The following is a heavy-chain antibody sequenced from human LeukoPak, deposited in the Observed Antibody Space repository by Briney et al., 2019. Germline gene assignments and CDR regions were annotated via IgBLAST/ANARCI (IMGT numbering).Heavy chain of an antibody. D-gene: IGHD3-22*01. CDR2: IYHSGST. V-gene: IGHV4-30-2*01. J-gene: IGHJ4*02. CDR1: GGSISSGGYY. Sequence: PSETLSLTYTVSGGSISSGGYYWSWIRQPPGKGLEWIGYIYHSGSTYYNPSLKSRVTISVDRSKNQFSLKLSSVTAADTAVYYCARVGDYYDRSCYTFDYWGQGTLVTVSS. CDR3: ARVGDYYDRSCYTFDY.